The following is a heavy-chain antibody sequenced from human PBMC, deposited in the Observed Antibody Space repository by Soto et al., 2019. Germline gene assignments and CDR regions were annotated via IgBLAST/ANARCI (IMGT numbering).Heavy chain of an antibody. CDR2: TSFSGGRT. CDR1: GFIFSNYA. D-gene: IGHD2-21*02. J-gene: IGHJ4*02. V-gene: IGHV3-23*01. CDR3: AKDSRAFCGGDCSKDY. Sequence: GSLRLSCAASGFIFSNYAMTWVRQGPGRGLEWVSTTSFSGGRTYYADSVKGRFTISRDNSNNTLFLQMSSLRAEDTAIHYCAKDSRAFCGGDCSKDYWGQGTLVTVSS.